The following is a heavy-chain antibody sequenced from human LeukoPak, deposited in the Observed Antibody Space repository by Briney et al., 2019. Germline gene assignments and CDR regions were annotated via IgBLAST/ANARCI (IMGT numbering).Heavy chain of an antibody. CDR1: GYTFTGYY. V-gene: IGHV1-2*02. Sequence: GASVTVSCKASGYTFTGYYMHWVRQAPGQGLEWMGWINPNSGGTNYAQKFQGRVTMTRDTSISTAYMELSRLRSDDTAVYYCARDRGSYFSDAFDIWGQGTMVTVSP. CDR2: INPNSGGT. CDR3: ARDRGSYFSDAFDI. J-gene: IGHJ3*02. D-gene: IGHD1-26*01.